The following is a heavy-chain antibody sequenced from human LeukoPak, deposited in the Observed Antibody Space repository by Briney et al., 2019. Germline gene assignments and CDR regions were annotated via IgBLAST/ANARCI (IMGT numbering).Heavy chain of an antibody. CDR1: GFSFSNHG. Sequence: PGGSLRLSCAASGFSFSNHGMHWVRQAPGKRLEWVAVIWDDGNNKRYANSVNGRFTISRDNSENTLYLQMNGLTAEDTAMYYCAKDPRGGYSNGYSFDYWGQGTLVTVSS. J-gene: IGHJ4*02. D-gene: IGHD5-18*01. V-gene: IGHV3-33*06. CDR3: AKDPRGGYSNGYSFDY. CDR2: IWDDGNNK.